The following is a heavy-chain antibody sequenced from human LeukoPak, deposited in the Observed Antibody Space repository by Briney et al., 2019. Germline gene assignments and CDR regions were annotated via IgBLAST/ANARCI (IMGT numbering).Heavy chain of an antibody. V-gene: IGHV1-2*02. Sequence: ASVKVSRKASGYTFIGYYIHWVRQAPGQGLEWMGWINPNSGGTNYAQKFQGRVTMTRDTSISTSYMDLSRLRYDDTAVYYCARGGSMDVWGQGTTVTVSS. J-gene: IGHJ6*02. CDR1: GYTFIGYY. D-gene: IGHD3-10*01. CDR2: INPNSGGT. CDR3: ARGGSMDV.